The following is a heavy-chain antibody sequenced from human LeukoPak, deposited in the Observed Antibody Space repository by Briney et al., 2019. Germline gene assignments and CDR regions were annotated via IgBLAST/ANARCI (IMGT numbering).Heavy chain of an antibody. CDR3: ASHPYYYGSGSYHDY. CDR1: GYTFTGYY. Sequence: ASVKVSCKASGYTFTGYYMLWVRQAPGQGLEWMGWINPNSGGTNYAQKFQGRVTMTRDTSISTAYMELSRLRSDDTAVYYCASHPYYYGSGSYHDYWGQGTLVTVSS. V-gene: IGHV1-2*02. J-gene: IGHJ4*02. CDR2: INPNSGGT. D-gene: IGHD3-10*01.